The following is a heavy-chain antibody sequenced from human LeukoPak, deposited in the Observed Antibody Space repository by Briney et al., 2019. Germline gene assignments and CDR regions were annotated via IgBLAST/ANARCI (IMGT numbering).Heavy chain of an antibody. V-gene: IGHV1-2*02. Sequence: ASVKVSCKASGYTFTGYYMHWVRQAPGQGLEWMGWINPNSGGTNYAQKFQGRVTMTRDTSISTAYMERSRLRSEDTAVYYCARVKGRWLQFPFLGYWGQGTLVTVSS. D-gene: IGHD5-24*01. CDR3: ARVKGRWLQFPFLGY. CDR1: GYTFTGYY. CDR2: INPNSGGT. J-gene: IGHJ4*02.